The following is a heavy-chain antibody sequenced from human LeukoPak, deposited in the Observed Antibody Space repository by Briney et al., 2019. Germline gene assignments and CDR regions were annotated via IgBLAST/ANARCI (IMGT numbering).Heavy chain of an antibody. J-gene: IGHJ3*02. CDR1: GFTFSTSD. Sequence: GGSLRLSCAASGFTFSTSDMTWVRQAPGRGLECISYIISSGSPTYYADSVKGRFTISRDNAQNSLYLQMNSLRAEDTAVYYCARGAYYDYVWGSYRYISGAFDIWGQGTMVTVSS. CDR3: ARGAYYDYVWGSYRYISGAFDI. D-gene: IGHD3-16*02. V-gene: IGHV3-48*03. CDR2: IISSGSPT.